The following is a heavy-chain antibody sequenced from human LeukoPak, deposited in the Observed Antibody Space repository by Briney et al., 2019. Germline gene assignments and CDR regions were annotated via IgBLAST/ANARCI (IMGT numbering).Heavy chain of an antibody. CDR2: ISYDGSNK. CDR1: GFTFSSYG. J-gene: IGHJ1*01. Sequence: GGSLRLSCAASGFTFSSYGMHWVRQAPGKGLEWVAVISYDGSNKYYADSVKGRFTISRDNSENTLYLQMNSLRAEDTAVYYCAKQEVYYDSSGYYYRHFQHWGQGTLVTVSS. D-gene: IGHD3-22*01. CDR3: AKQEVYYDSSGYYYRHFQH. V-gene: IGHV3-30*18.